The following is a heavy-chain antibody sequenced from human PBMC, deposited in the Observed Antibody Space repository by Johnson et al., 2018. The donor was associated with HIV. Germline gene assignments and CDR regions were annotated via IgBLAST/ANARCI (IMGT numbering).Heavy chain of an antibody. Sequence: QVHLVESGGGLVKPGGSLRLSCAASGFTFRDYYMSWIRQAPGKGLEWVSYISSSGTNIYYADSVKGRFSISRDNAKSSLYLQMNSLRAEDTAVYYCAKDRPLVVVTHDAFDIWGQGTMVTVSS. CDR2: ISSSGTNI. CDR3: AKDRPLVVVTHDAFDI. CDR1: GFTFRDYY. J-gene: IGHJ3*02. D-gene: IGHD2-21*02. V-gene: IGHV3-11*04.